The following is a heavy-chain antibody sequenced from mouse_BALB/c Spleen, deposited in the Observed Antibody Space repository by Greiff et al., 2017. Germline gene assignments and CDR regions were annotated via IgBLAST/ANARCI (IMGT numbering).Heavy chain of an antibody. V-gene: IGHV5-17*02. CDR1: GFPFSSFG. D-gene: IGHD2-1*01. Sequence: EVKLMESGGGLVQPGGSRKLSCAASGFPFSSFGMHWVRQAPEKGLEWVAYISSGSSTIYYADTVTGRFTISRDNPKNTLFLQMTSLRSEDTAMYYCARDGNYFSWFAYWGQGTLVTVSA. CDR2: ISSGSSTI. J-gene: IGHJ3*01. CDR3: ARDGNYFSWFAY.